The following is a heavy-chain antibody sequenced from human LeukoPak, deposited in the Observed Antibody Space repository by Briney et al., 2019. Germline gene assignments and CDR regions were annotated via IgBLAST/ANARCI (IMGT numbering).Heavy chain of an antibody. CDR1: GFTFDDYA. Sequence: GGSLRLSCAASGFTFDDYAMHWVRQAPGKGLEWVSGISWNSGSIGYADSVKGRFTISRDNAKNSLYLQMNSLRAEDTALYYCAKSYYYDSSGYYDYWGQGTLVTASS. V-gene: IGHV3-9*01. CDR2: ISWNSGSI. D-gene: IGHD3-22*01. CDR3: AKSYYYDSSGYYDY. J-gene: IGHJ4*02.